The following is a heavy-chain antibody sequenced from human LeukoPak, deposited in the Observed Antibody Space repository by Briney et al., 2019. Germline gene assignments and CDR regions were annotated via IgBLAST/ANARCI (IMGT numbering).Heavy chain of an antibody. V-gene: IGHV3-21*01. CDR1: GFNLRTDS. CDR2: ISSGGSYK. J-gene: IGHJ3*02. CDR3: TRTKEMAADHDAFDI. Sequence: VGSLRLSCAASGFNLRTDSMNWVRQAPGKGLEWVSSISSGGSYKFYADSVKGRFTISRDNAKNSLYLQMNSLRAEDTAVYYCTRTKEMAADHDAFDIWGQGTMVTVSS. D-gene: IGHD5-24*01.